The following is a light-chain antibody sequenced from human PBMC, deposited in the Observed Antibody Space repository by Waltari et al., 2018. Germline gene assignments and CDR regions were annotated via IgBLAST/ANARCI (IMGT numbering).Light chain of an antibody. J-gene: IGLJ3*02. Sequence: QLVVTQSPSASASLGASVKLTCTLSSGHSSNVIAWLQQQPEKGARYLMKVNSDGSHSKGGVLARRSACSSARAAPYITSAHLPSEEADDYCSQNGGHGTWVFGGGTQLTVL. CDR2: VNSDGSH. V-gene: IGLV4-69*01. CDR3: QNGGHGTWV. CDR1: SGHSSNV.